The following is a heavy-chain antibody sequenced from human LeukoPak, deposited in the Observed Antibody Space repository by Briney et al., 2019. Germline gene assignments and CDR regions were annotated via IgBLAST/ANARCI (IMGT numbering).Heavy chain of an antibody. CDR3: ARFDVVVPAAMGYYYYYYMDV. CDR1: GRSISSYY. Sequence: PSETLSLTCTVSGRSISSYYLSWIRQPSGKGLQWIEYIYYSWSPNYNPPLKSGLTISVDTSKKQFSLKRSSVTAADTAVYYCARFDVVVPAAMGYYYYYYMDVWGKGTTVTVSS. V-gene: IGHV4-59*01. D-gene: IGHD2-2*01. CDR2: IYYSWSP. J-gene: IGHJ6*03.